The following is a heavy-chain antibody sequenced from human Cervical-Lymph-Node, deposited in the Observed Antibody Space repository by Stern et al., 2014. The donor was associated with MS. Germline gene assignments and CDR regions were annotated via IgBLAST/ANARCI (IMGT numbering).Heavy chain of an antibody. CDR2: TYPGDSDT. Sequence: VQLVQSGAELKQPGESLKISCKASGYGFTSYWIGWVRQMPGKGLEWMGITYPGDSDTRYSPSFQGRVSITADKSITTAYLQWSSLKASDTAIYYCARRPYCSNFDYWGQGTLLTVSS. J-gene: IGHJ4*02. D-gene: IGHD2-2*01. CDR1: GYGFTSYW. CDR3: ARRPYCSNFDY. V-gene: IGHV5-51*01.